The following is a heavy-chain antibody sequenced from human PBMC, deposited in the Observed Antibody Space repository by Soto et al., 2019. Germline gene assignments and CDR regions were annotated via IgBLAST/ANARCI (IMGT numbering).Heavy chain of an antibody. CDR3: AKDGPSGSYHAYHFDY. CDR1: GFTFSTYG. D-gene: IGHD1-26*01. J-gene: IGHJ4*02. V-gene: IGHV3-30*18. Sequence: GGSLRLSCAASGFTFSTYGMHWVRQAPGKGLEWVAIISYDGSNEYYADAVKGRFTISRDNSKNTLYLQMNSLKAEDTAVYYCAKDGPSGSYHAYHFDYWGQGTLVTVSS. CDR2: ISYDGSNE.